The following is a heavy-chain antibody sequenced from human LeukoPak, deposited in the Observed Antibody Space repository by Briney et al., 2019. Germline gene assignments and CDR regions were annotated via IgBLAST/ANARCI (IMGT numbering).Heavy chain of an antibody. D-gene: IGHD3-9*01. Sequence: PGRTLRLSCAASGFTFSSYDFHWVRQVTGKGLEWVSAIGVGGDTYYAGSVKGRFTISRDNVKNSLYLQMNSLRAGDTAVYYCAREARGRSDWSMPEYWGQGTLVTVSS. CDR3: AREARGRSDWSMPEY. CDR1: GFTFSSYD. V-gene: IGHV3-13*01. CDR2: IGVGGDT. J-gene: IGHJ4*02.